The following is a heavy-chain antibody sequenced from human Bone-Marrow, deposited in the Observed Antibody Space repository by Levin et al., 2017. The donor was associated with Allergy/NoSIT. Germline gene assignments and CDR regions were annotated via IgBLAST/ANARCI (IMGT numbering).Heavy chain of an antibody. CDR2: ISAYNGNT. V-gene: IGHV1-18*01. CDR1: GYTFTSYG. CDR3: ARVRISYTRDIVVVPAAAYYYYYMDV. J-gene: IGHJ6*03. Sequence: ASVKVSCKASGYTFTSYGISWVQQAPGQGLEWMGWISAYNGNTNYAQKLQGRVTMTTDTSTSTAYMELRSLRSDDTAVYYCARVRISYTRDIVVVPAAAYYYYYMDVWGKGTTVTVSS. D-gene: IGHD2-2*01.